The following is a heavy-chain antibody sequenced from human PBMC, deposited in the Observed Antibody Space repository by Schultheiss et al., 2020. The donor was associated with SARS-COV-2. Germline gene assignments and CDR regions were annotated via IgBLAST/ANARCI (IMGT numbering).Heavy chain of an antibody. V-gene: IGHV3-23*01. D-gene: IGHD4-17*01. J-gene: IGHJ6*02. CDR2: ISGSGGST. CDR3: AKDLDYGDYGKASFYGMDV. Sequence: GGSLRLSCAASGFTFDDYAMHWVRQAPGKGLEWVSAISGSGGSTYYADSVKGRFTISRDNSKNTLYLQMNSLRAEDTAVYYCAKDLDYGDYGKASFYGMDVWGQGTTVTVSS. CDR1: GFTFDDYA.